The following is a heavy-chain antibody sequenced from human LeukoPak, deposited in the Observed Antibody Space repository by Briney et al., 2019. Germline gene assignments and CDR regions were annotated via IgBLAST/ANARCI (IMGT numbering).Heavy chain of an antibody. Sequence: ASVKVSCKASGYTFTNYYIHWVRQAPGQGLEWMGIINPSGGSTSYAQKFQGRVTMTRDMSTSTVYVELSSLRSEDTAVFYCARSEDAFDIWGQGTMVTVSS. J-gene: IGHJ3*02. CDR1: GYTFTNYY. CDR3: ARSEDAFDI. CDR2: INPSGGST. V-gene: IGHV1-46*01.